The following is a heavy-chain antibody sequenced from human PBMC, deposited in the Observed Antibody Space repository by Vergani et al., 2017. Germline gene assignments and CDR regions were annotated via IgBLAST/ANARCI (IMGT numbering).Heavy chain of an antibody. CDR3: ASLGYGSGSSGAHDAFDI. D-gene: IGHD3-10*01. V-gene: IGHV3-21*01. Sequence: VQLVESGGGVVQPGRSLRLSCAASGFTFSSYSMNWVRQAPGKGLEWVSSISSSSSYIYYADSVKGRFTISRDNAKNSLYLQMNSLRAEDTAVYYCASLGYGSGSSGAHDAFDIWGQGTMVTVSS. CDR1: GFTFSSYS. J-gene: IGHJ3*02. CDR2: ISSSSSYI.